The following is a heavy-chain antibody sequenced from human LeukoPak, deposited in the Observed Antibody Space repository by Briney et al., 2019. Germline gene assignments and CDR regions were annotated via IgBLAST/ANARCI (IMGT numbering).Heavy chain of an antibody. V-gene: IGHV4-31*03. Sequence: SQTLSLTCTVSGGSISSGDYYWSWVRQHPGKGLEWIGYIYYSGSTYYNPSLKSRVTISLDTSKNQFSLKLSSVTAADTAVYSCASGVPTFYYDRSGYYNWFDPWGQGTLVTVSS. CDR3: ASGVPTFYYDRSGYYNWFDP. D-gene: IGHD3-22*01. J-gene: IGHJ5*02. CDR1: GGSISSGDYY. CDR2: IYYSGST.